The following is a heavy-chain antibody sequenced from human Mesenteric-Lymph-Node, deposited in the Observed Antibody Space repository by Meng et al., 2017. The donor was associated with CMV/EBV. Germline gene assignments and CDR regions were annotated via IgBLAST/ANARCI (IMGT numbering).Heavy chain of an antibody. CDR2: IYYSGST. CDR1: RASMSSGGHY. D-gene: IGHD6-13*01. Sequence: SRASMSSGGHYWASIRQHPGQGVDWMGYIYYSGSTYYNPYLKSRVTISVDTSQNQFSLKLSSVTAADTAVYFCARIGRDSWYYFDYWGQGTLVTVSS. V-gene: IGHV4-31*02. J-gene: IGHJ4*02. CDR3: ARIGRDSWYYFDY.